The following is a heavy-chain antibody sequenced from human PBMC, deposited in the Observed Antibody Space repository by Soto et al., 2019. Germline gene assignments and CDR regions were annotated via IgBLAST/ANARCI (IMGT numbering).Heavy chain of an antibody. V-gene: IGHV3-7*01. Sequence: WGSLRLSCAASGFPSDIYWISFFRHSPLKGLEWVANIKQDGSEIYYVASVKGRFTISRDNGRNSLYLQMNSLRAEDTAVYYCATSDSYDSSGSVDYWGRGTLVTVSS. J-gene: IGHJ4*02. CDR1: GFPSDIYW. D-gene: IGHD3-22*01. CDR2: IKQDGSEI. CDR3: ATSDSYDSSGSVDY.